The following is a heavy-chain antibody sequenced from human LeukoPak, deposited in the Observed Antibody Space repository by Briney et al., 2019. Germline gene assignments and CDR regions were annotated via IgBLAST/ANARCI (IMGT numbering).Heavy chain of an antibody. CDR1: GFTFTTYW. CDR3: AKALSITIGGASDY. V-gene: IGHV3-7*03. D-gene: IGHD3-10*01. CDR2: IKQDGTER. Sequence: GGSLRLSCAASGFTFTTYWMSWVRQAPGKGLEWVANIKQDGTERYYVDSVKGRFTISRDNAKNSLYLQMNSLRAEDTAVYYCAKALSITIGGASDYWGQGTLVTVSS. J-gene: IGHJ4*02.